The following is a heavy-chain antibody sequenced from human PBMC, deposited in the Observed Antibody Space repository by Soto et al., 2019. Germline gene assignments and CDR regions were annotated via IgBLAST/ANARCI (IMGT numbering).Heavy chain of an antibody. D-gene: IGHD3-10*01. CDR1: GYTFTGYY. Sequence: QVQLVQSGAEVKKPGASVKVSCKASGYTFTGYYMHWVRQAPGQGLEGMGWINPNSGGTNYAQKFQGLVTMTRDTSISAAYMELSRLRSDDTAVYYCLVMVRGERADAFDIWGQGTMVTVSS. V-gene: IGHV1-2*04. CDR3: LVMVRGERADAFDI. CDR2: INPNSGGT. J-gene: IGHJ3*02.